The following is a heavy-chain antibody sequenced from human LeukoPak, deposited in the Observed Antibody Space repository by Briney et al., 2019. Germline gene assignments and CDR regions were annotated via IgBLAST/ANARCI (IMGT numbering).Heavy chain of an antibody. Sequence: PSETLSLTCTVSGGSISSYYWSWIRQPSGKGLEWIGYIYTSGSTNYNPSLKSRVTISVDTSKNQFSLKLSSVTAADTAVYYCARLVDSSSSFVFDYWGQGTLVTVSS. CDR3: ARLVDSSSSFVFDY. CDR1: GGSISSYY. J-gene: IGHJ4*02. D-gene: IGHD6-6*01. V-gene: IGHV4-4*09. CDR2: IYTSGST.